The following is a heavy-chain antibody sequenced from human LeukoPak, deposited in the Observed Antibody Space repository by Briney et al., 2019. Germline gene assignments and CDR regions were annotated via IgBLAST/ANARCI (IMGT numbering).Heavy chain of an antibody. Sequence: GGSLRLSCAASGFTFSDYAMTWVRQAPGKGLEWVSSTAPVHYADSVKGRFTISRDDSKSTLFLQMNSLRAEDTAIYYCAKDSFSYNGIFDALDVWGQGTMVTVSS. CDR3: AKDSFSYNGIFDALDV. D-gene: IGHD2-8*01. CDR2: TAPV. V-gene: IGHV3-23*01. CDR1: GFTFSDYA. J-gene: IGHJ3*01.